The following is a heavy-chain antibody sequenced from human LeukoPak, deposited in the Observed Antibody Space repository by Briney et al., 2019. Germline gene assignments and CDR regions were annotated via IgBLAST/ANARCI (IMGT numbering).Heavy chain of an antibody. V-gene: IGHV3-23*01. CDR3: AKDTGRNCSSTSCGAYDAFDI. D-gene: IGHD2-2*01. CDR2: ISGSGGST. CDR1: GFTFSSYA. J-gene: IGHJ3*02. Sequence: GGSLRLSCAASGFTFSSYAMSWVRQAPGKGLEWVSAISGSGGSTYYADSVKGRFTISRDNSKNTLYLQMNSLRAEDTAVYYCAKDTGRNCSSTSCGAYDAFDIWGQGTMVTVSS.